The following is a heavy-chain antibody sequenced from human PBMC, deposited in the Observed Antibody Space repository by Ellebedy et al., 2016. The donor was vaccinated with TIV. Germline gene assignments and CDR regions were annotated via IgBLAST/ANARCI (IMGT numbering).Heavy chain of an antibody. CDR1: GFTFTGYA. J-gene: IGHJ4*02. CDR2: VSGSGGRT. CDR3: AKESGNGYNHFDY. V-gene: IGHV3-23*01. D-gene: IGHD5-24*01. Sequence: GGSLRLSCAASGFTFTGYAMTWVRQAPGKGLEWVSGVSGSGGRTHNADSVKGRFTISRDNSKNTLYLQINSLRAEDTAVYYCAKESGNGYNHFDYWGQGTLVTVSS.